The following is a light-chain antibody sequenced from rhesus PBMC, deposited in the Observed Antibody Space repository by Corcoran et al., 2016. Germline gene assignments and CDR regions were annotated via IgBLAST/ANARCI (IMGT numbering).Light chain of an antibody. CDR2: KAS. CDR1: QSMSSW. J-gene: IGKJ3*01. V-gene: IGKV1-22*01. CDR3: QQYNSSPLT. Sequence: DIQMTQSPSSPSASVGDTVTIPCRASQSMSSWLAWYQQKPGKAPKLLIYKASTLQSGGPSRFSGSGSGTDFTLTLISLQSEDFAPYYCQQYNSSPLTFGPGTKLDLK.